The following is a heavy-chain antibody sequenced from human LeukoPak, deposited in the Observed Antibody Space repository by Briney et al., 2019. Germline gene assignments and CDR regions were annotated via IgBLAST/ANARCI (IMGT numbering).Heavy chain of an antibody. Sequence: GGSLRLSCAGSGFTFSSYAMSWVCQAPGKGLEWVSAISDTGATTYDADSVKGRFTISRDNSRSTLYLQLNSLRAEDTAVYYCAKDTSIGRYCTNGVCSPFDYWGQGTLVTVSS. CDR3: AKDTSIGRYCTNGVCSPFDY. J-gene: IGHJ4*02. CDR2: ISDTGATT. CDR1: GFTFSSYA. D-gene: IGHD2-8*01. V-gene: IGHV3-23*01.